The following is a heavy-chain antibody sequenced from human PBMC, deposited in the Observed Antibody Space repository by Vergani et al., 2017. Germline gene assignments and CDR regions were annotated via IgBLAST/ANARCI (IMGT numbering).Heavy chain of an antibody. CDR2: ISYDGSNK. J-gene: IGHJ6*04. V-gene: IGHV3-30*18. CDR3: AKDPSSPTVTSDYYYYDGMDV. Sequence: QVQLVESGGGVVQPGRSLRLSCAASGFTFSSYGMHWVRQAPGKGLEWVAVISYDGSNKYYADSVKGRFTISRDNSKNTLYLQMNSRRAEDTAVYYCAKDPSSPTVTSDYYYYDGMDVWGKGTTVTVSS. CDR1: GFTFSSYG. D-gene: IGHD4-11*01.